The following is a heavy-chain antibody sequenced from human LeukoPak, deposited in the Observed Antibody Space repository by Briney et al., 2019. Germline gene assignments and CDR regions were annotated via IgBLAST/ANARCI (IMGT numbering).Heavy chain of an antibody. CDR1: GYTFTSYY. D-gene: IGHD2-15*01. J-gene: IGHJ5*02. CDR3: ARAGCSGGTCYFWFDP. CDR2: INPSGGST. Sequence: ASVKVSCKASGYTFTSYYMHWVRQAPGQGLEWMGIINPSGGSTSYAQKFQGRVTMTRDISKSIAYMELSSLRSEDTAVYYCARAGCSGGTCYFWFDPWGQGTLVTVSS. V-gene: IGHV1-46*01.